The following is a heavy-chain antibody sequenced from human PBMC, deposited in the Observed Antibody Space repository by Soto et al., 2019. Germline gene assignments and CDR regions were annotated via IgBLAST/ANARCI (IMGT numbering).Heavy chain of an antibody. CDR2: IYYSGST. D-gene: IGHD4-17*01. J-gene: IGHJ4*02. V-gene: IGHV4-30-4*01. Sequence: SEMLSLTCTVSGGSISSGDYYWSWIRQPPGKGLEWIGDIYYSGSTYYNPSLKSRVTISVDTSKNQFSLKLSSVTAADTAVYYCARGSGDYGDYWCDYWGQGTLVTVSS. CDR3: ARGSGDYGDYWCDY. CDR1: GGSISSGDYY.